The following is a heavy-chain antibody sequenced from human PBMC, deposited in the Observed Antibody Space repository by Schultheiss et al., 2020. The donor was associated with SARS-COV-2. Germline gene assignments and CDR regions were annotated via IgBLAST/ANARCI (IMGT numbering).Heavy chain of an antibody. V-gene: IGHV4-61*08. CDR2: IYYSGST. J-gene: IGHJ3*02. CDR3: ARVALAIMPAPSNAFDM. CDR1: GGSISSGDHY. Sequence: SETLSLTCTVSGGSISSGDHYWSWIRQPPGKGLEWIGYIYYSGSTNYNPSLKSRVTISVDTSKNQFSLELSSVTAADTAVYYCARVALAIMPAPSNAFDMWGQGTMVTVSS. D-gene: IGHD2-2*01.